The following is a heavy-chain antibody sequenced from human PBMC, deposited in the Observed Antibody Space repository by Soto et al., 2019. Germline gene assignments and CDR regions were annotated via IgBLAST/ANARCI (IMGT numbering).Heavy chain of an antibody. Sequence: QVQLVQSGDEVRKPGSSVKVSCKASGYIFVNYGIAWVRQAPGQGLEWMGWIRPYSGNTHYASKVQGRLTMTTDTSTSTDYMDLGSLTSDDTAVYYCAMLDNYVTPTPQDVWGQGTTVTVAS. J-gene: IGHJ6*02. CDR2: IRPYSGNT. D-gene: IGHD3-16*01. CDR1: GYIFVNYG. CDR3: AMLDNYVTPTPQDV. V-gene: IGHV1-18*01.